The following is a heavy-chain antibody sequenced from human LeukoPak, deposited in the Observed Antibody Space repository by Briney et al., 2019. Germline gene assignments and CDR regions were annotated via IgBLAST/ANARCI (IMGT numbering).Heavy chain of an antibody. CDR3: ARDHYYDSSGYPNWFDP. D-gene: IGHD3-22*01. CDR1: GYTFTSYG. J-gene: IGHJ5*02. V-gene: IGHV1-18*01. Sequence: GASVKVSCKASGYTFTSYGISWVRQAPGRGLEWMGWISAYNGNTNYAQKLQGRVTMTTDTSTSTAYMELRSLRSDDTAVYYCARDHYYDSSGYPNWFDPWGQGTLVTVSS. CDR2: ISAYNGNT.